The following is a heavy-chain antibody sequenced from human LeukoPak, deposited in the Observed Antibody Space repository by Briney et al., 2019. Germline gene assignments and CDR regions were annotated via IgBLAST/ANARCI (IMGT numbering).Heavy chain of an antibody. D-gene: IGHD2-21*01. CDR1: GGSISSSSYY. V-gene: IGHV4-39*07. Sequence: SETLSLTCTVSGGSISSSSYYWGWIRQPPGKGLEWIGSIYYSGSTNYNPSLKSRVTISADTSKNQLSLKLSSVTAADTAIYYCAREVRAYDSDSAIYYFDYWGQGTLVTVSS. CDR2: IYYSGST. J-gene: IGHJ4*02. CDR3: AREVRAYDSDSAIYYFDY.